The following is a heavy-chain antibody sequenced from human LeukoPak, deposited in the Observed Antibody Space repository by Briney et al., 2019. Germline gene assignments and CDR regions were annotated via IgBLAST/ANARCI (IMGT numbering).Heavy chain of an antibody. CDR1: GYSFTSYW. Sequence: KAGESLKISCKGSGYSFTSYWIGWVRQMPGKGLEWMGIIYPGNSDTRYSPSFQGQVTISADKSISTAYLQWSSLQASDTAIYYCARRAIIQGTSALDFWGQGTVVTVSS. CDR3: ARRAIIQGTSALDF. J-gene: IGHJ4*02. D-gene: IGHD3-3*01. V-gene: IGHV5-51*01. CDR2: IYPGNSDT.